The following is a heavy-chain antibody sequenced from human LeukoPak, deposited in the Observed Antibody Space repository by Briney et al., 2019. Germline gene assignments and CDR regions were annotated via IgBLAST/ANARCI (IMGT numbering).Heavy chain of an antibody. D-gene: IGHD3-22*01. CDR2: ISAYNGNT. CDR1: GYTFTSYG. CDR3: ARSRDSSGDYYEDFDY. Sequence: ASVKVSFKASGYTFTSYGISWVRQAPGQGLEWMGWISAYNGNTNYAQKLQGRVTITTDTSTSTAYMELRSLRSDDTAVYYCARSRDSSGDYYEDFDYWGQGTLVTVSS. V-gene: IGHV1-18*01. J-gene: IGHJ4*02.